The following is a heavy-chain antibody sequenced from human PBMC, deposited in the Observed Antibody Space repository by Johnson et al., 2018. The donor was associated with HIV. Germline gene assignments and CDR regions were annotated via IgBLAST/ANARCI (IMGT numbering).Heavy chain of an antibody. V-gene: IGHV3-64*04. CDR2: ISSNGGSK. Sequence: VQLVESGGGLVQPGRSLRLSCAASGFTFDDYAMHWVRQAPGKGLESVSAISSNGGSKYYADSVKGRFTISRDNSKTTLYLQMNSLRAEYTAVYYCAKEGNYNFWSGYHHDAFDIWGQGTMVTVSS. CDR1: GFTFDDYA. J-gene: IGHJ3*02. CDR3: AKEGNYNFWSGYHHDAFDI. D-gene: IGHD3-3*01.